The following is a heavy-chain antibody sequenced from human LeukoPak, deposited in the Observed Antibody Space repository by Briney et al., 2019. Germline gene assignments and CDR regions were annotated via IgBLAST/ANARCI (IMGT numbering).Heavy chain of an antibody. CDR2: INHSGST. Sequence: SDTLSLTCAVYGGLYSGYYWRWIRQPPGKGLEWIGEINHSGSTNYNPSLKSRVTISVDTSKNQFSLKLSSVTAADTAVYYCARGLSSWYFDYWGQGTLVTVSS. J-gene: IGHJ4*02. D-gene: IGHD6-13*01. CDR3: ARGLSSWYFDY. CDR1: GGLYSGYY. V-gene: IGHV4-34*01.